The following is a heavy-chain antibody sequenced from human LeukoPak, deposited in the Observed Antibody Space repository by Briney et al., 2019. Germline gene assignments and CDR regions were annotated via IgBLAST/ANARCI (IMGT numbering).Heavy chain of an antibody. CDR3: ARGLSLNDY. V-gene: IGHV1-2*02. Sequence: VASVKVSCKASGYTFTEYYMHWVRQAPGQGLEWMGWINPNSGGANYAENFQGRVTMTRDTSISTAYMELSSLRYDDTALYYCARGLSLNDYWGQGTLVTVYS. CDR1: GYTFTEYY. D-gene: IGHD6-19*01. J-gene: IGHJ4*02. CDR2: INPNSGGA.